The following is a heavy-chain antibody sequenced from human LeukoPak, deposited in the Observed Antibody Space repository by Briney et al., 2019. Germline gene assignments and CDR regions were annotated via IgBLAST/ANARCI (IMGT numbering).Heavy chain of an antibody. D-gene: IGHD3-22*01. CDR2: INPNSGGT. CDR3: ARNYDSSGYYRYFDY. V-gene: IGHV1-2*02. CDR1: GYTFTGYY. Sequence: ASVKVSCKASGYTFTGYYMHWVRQAPGQGLEWMGWINPNSGGTNYAQKFQGRVTMTRDTSISTAYMELSRLRSDDTAVYYCARNYDSSGYYRYFDYWGQGTLVTVSS. J-gene: IGHJ4*02.